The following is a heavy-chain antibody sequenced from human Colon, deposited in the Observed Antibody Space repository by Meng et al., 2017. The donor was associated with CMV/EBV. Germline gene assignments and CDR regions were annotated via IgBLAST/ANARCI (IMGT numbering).Heavy chain of an antibody. CDR3: ATNSYYDFWSGYYGGLDY. V-gene: IGHV3-23*01. CDR1: GVTFSSYA. Sequence: GGSLRLSCAASGVTFSSYAMSWVRQAPGKGLEWVSAISGSGGSTYYADSVKGRFTISRDKSKNTLYLQMNSLRAEDTAVYYCATNSYYDFWSGYYGGLDYWGQGTLVTVSS. J-gene: IGHJ4*02. D-gene: IGHD3-3*01. CDR2: ISGSGGST.